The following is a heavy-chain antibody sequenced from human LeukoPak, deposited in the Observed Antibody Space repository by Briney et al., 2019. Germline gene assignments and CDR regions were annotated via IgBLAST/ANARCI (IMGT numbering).Heavy chain of an antibody. V-gene: IGHV3-33*01. CDR2: IWYDGSNK. D-gene: IGHD6-6*01. CDR3: ARGQLATGYYYYYMDV. CDR1: GFTFSSYG. Sequence: GGSLRLSCAASGFTFSSYGMHWVRQAPGKGLEWVAVIWYDGSNKYYADSVKGRFTLSRDNSKNTLYLQMNSLRAEDTAVYYCARGQLATGYYYYYMDVWGKGTTVTVSS. J-gene: IGHJ6*03.